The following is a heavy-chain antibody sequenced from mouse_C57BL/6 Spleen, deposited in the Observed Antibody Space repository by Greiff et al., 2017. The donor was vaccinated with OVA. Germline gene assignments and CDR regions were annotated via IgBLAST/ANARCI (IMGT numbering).Heavy chain of an antibody. D-gene: IGHD1-1*01. CDR2: INPSSGYT. V-gene: IGHV1-7*01. CDR1: GYTFTSYW. J-gene: IGHJ2*01. CDR3: AKGDYYGSSYDIDY. Sequence: QVHVKQSGAELAKPGASVKLSCKASGYTFTSYWMHWVKQRPGQGLEWIGYINPSSGYTKYNQKFKDKATLSADKSSSTAYMQLSSLTNEDSAVYYGAKGDYYGSSYDIDYWGQGTTLTVSS.